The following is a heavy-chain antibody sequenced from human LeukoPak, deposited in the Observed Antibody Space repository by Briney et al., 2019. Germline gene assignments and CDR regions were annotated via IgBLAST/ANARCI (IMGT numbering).Heavy chain of an antibody. CDR2: IYYSGST. J-gene: IGHJ4*02. D-gene: IGHD3-10*01. CDR1: GDSVTSTLYY. V-gene: IGHV4-61*01. CDR3: AGRRITMVRGVMAIDY. Sequence: SETLSLTCTVSGDSVTSTLYYWVWIRQPPGKGLEWIGYIYYSGSTNYNPSLKSRVTISVDTSKNQFSLELSSVTAADTAVYYCAGRRITMVRGVMAIDYWGQGTLVTVSS.